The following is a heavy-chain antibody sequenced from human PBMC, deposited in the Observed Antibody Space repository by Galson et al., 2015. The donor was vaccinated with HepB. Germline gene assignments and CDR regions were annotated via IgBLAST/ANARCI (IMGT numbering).Heavy chain of an antibody. Sequence: SLRLSCAASGFIVSSNYMDWVRQAPGKGLEWVSVIYDLGTTFYADSVKGRFTIFRDTSKNTLFLQMTSLRVEDTAVYYCARGQGGWTSGRDAFDIWGQGTTVTVSS. CDR2: IYDLGTT. CDR3: ARGQGGWTSGRDAFDI. CDR1: GFIVSSNY. J-gene: IGHJ3*02. D-gene: IGHD5-12*01. V-gene: IGHV3-53*01.